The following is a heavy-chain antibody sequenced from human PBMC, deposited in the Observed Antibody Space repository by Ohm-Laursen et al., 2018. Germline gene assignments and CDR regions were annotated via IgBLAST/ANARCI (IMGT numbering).Heavy chain of an antibody. CDR3: VRDWGDDY. V-gene: IGHV3-64*02. D-gene: IGHD7-27*01. CDR1: GFTFSRHA. Sequence: GSLRLSCTASGFTFSRHAMHWVRQAPGKGLEFVSAISSDGVTTYYADSVKGRFIISRDNSKNTLYLQMGSLKPEDMAVYYCVRDWGDDYWGQGTLVTVSS. CDR2: ISSDGVTT. J-gene: IGHJ4*02.